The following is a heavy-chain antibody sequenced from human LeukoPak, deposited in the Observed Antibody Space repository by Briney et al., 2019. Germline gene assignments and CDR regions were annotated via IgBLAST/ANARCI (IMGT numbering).Heavy chain of an antibody. CDR2: ISAYNGNT. CDR3: ARDQCFWSVYNWFDP. J-gene: IGHJ5*02. V-gene: IGHV1-18*01. Sequence: ASVKVSCKASGYTFTSYGISWVRQAPGQGLEWMGWISAYNGNTNYAQKLQGRVTMTTDTSTSTAYMELRSLRSYDTAVYYCARDQCFWSVYNWFDPWGQGTLVTVSS. CDR1: GYTFTSYG. D-gene: IGHD3-3*01.